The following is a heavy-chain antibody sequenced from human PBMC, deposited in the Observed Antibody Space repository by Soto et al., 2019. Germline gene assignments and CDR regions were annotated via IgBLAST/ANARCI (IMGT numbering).Heavy chain of an antibody. V-gene: IGHV3-30-3*01. Sequence: GESLKISCAASGFTFSSYAMHWVRQAPGKGLEWVAVISYDGSNKYYADSVKGRFTISRDNSKNTLYLQMNSLRAEDTAVYYCARSAISEPTRRDDLDAFDIWGQGTMVTVSS. CDR1: GFTFSSYA. D-gene: IGHD2-2*02. CDR3: ARSAISEPTRRDDLDAFDI. J-gene: IGHJ3*02. CDR2: ISYDGSNK.